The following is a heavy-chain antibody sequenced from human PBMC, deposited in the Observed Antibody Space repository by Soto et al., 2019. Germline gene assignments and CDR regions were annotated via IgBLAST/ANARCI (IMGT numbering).Heavy chain of an antibody. J-gene: IGHJ5*02. D-gene: IGHD3-22*01. CDR1: GGSISSSYW. CDR2: IYHRGST. CDR3: ARNSGYYDH. V-gene: IGHV4-4*02. Sequence: SETLSLTCAVSGGSISSSYWWSWGRQHPGKGLEWIGEIYHRGSTKYNPSLKSRVSISVDKSKIQFSLRLSSVTAADTAVYFCARNSGYYDHWGQGTLVTVSS.